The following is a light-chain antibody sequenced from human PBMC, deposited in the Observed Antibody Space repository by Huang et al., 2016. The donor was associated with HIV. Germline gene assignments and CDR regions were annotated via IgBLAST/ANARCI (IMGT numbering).Light chain of an antibody. CDR3: QQYSSWPST. CDR2: DAS. CDR1: QSFSSK. V-gene: IGKV3-15*01. J-gene: IGKJ1*01. Sequence: ELVMTQSPATLSVSPGERATLSCRASQSFSSKLALYQQKPGQTPRLLIYDASTWATGIPARFIGSGSGTEFTLTISSLQSEDFAVYYCQQYSSWPSTFGQGTKVEIK.